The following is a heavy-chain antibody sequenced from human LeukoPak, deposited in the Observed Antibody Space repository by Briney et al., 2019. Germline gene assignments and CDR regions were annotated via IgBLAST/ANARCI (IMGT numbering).Heavy chain of an antibody. D-gene: IGHD1-26*01. V-gene: IGHV1-69*05. CDR2: IIPIFGTA. Sequence: SVKVSCKASGYTFTSYGISWVRQAPGQGLEWMGGIIPIFGTANYAQKFQGRVTITTDESTSTAYMELSSLRSEDTAVYYCASTREWERLPGFDYWGQGTLVTVSS. CDR3: ASTREWERLPGFDY. CDR1: GYTFTSYG. J-gene: IGHJ4*02.